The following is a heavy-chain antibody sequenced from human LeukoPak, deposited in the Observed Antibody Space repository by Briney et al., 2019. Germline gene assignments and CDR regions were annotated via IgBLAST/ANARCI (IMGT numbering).Heavy chain of an antibody. Sequence: PSETLSLTCSVSGASISSYYWSWIRQPPGKGLEWIGYIYYSGSTNYNPSLKSRVTISVGTSKNQFSLKLSSVTAADTAVYYCARGGAADYYYYGMDVWGQGTTVTVSS. CDR3: ARGGAADYYYYGMDV. CDR1: GASISSYY. V-gene: IGHV4-59*01. D-gene: IGHD6-13*01. J-gene: IGHJ6*02. CDR2: IYYSGST.